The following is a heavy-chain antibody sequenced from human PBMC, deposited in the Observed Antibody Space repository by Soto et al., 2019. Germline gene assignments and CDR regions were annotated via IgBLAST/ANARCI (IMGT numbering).Heavy chain of an antibody. V-gene: IGHV1-69*02. D-gene: IGHD3-16*02. CDR3: ARGEHDYIWGSYRQFDY. Sequence: GASVKVSCKASGGTFSSYTISWVRQAPGQGLEWKGRIIPILGIANYAQKLQGRVTITADKSTSTAYMELSSLRSEDTAVYYCARGEHDYIWGSYRQFDYWGQGTLVTVSS. CDR1: GGTFSSYT. CDR2: IIPILGIA. J-gene: IGHJ4*02.